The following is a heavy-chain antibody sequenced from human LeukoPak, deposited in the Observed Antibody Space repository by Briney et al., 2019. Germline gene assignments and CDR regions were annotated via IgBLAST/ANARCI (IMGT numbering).Heavy chain of an antibody. D-gene: IGHD4-17*01. V-gene: IGHV1-69*05. CDR1: GGTFSSYA. J-gene: IGHJ6*02. CDR2: IIPIFGTA. Sequence: SVKVSCKASGGTFSSYAISWVRQAPGQGLEWMGGIIPIFGTANYAQKFQGRVTMTRNTSTNTVYMELSSLRSEDTAVYYCARADYGGISDYYYYGLDVWGQGTTVTVSS. CDR3: ARADYGGISDYYYYGLDV.